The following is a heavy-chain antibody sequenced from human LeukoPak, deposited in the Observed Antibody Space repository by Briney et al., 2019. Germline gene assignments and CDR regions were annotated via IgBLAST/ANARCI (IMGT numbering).Heavy chain of an antibody. V-gene: IGHV3-23*01. CDR1: GFSFSTSV. Sequence: PGGSLRLSCAASGFSFSTSVMSWVRQAPGRGLEWVSAISGPGDNTYYADSVKGRFTISRDNSKNTLYLQMNSLRAEDTAVYYCAKAGGSYYSPYDYWGQGTLVTVSS. J-gene: IGHJ4*02. CDR2: ISGPGDNT. CDR3: AKAGGSYYSPYDY. D-gene: IGHD1-26*01.